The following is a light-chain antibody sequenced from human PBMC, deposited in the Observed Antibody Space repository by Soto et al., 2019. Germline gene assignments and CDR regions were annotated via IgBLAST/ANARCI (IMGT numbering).Light chain of an antibody. CDR1: QSISSW. Sequence: DIQMTQSPSTLSANVGDRVTITCRASQSISSWLAWYQQKPGKAPKLLIYDASSLESVVPSRFSGSGSGTEFTLTISSLQPDDFATYYCQQYNSYQETFGQGTKVDIK. CDR2: DAS. V-gene: IGKV1-5*01. J-gene: IGKJ1*01. CDR3: QQYNSYQET.